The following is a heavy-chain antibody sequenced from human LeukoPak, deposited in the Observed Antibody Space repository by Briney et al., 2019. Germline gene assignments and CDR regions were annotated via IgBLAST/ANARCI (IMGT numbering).Heavy chain of an antibody. Sequence: GGSLRLSCAASGFTFSSYSMNWVRQAPGKGLEWVSSISSSSSYIYYADSVKGRFTISRDNAKNSLYLQMNSLRAEDTAVYYCARESLLHYMDVWGKGTTVTVSS. D-gene: IGHD2/OR15-2a*01. CDR3: ARESLLHYMDV. CDR1: GFTFSSYS. V-gene: IGHV3-21*01. CDR2: ISSSSSYI. J-gene: IGHJ6*03.